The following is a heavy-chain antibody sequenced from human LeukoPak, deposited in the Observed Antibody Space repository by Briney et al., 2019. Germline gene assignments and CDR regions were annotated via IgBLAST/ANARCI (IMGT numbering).Heavy chain of an antibody. CDR2: ISYDGSNK. J-gene: IGHJ4*02. Sequence: PGGSLRLSCAASGFTFSSYTMHWVRRAPGKGLEWVAVISYDGSNKYYTDSVKGRFAVSRDNSKNRLYLQMNSLRAEDTAVYYCARARLDSSSWYGAHFDSWGQGTPVSVSS. V-gene: IGHV3-30*09. CDR3: ARARLDSSSWYGAHFDS. D-gene: IGHD6-13*01. CDR1: GFTFSSYT.